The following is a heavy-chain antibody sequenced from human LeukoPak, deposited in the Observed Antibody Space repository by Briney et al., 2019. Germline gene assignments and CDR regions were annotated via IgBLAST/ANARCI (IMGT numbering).Heavy chain of an antibody. J-gene: IGHJ4*02. CDR2: IHYSGST. V-gene: IGHV4-59*08. D-gene: IGHD2-8*01. CDR1: GGSISGYY. CDR3: ARQAHCTSDLCYPFDY. Sequence: PSETLSLTCTVSGGSISGYYWSWIRQPPGKGLEWIGYIHYSGSTNYSPSLKSRVTISADTTKNQFSLKLSSVTAADTAVYYCARQAHCTSDLCYPFDYWGQGTLVTVSS.